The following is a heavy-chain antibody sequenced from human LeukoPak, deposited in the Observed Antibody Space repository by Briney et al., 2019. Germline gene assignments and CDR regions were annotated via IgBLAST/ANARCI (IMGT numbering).Heavy chain of an antibody. J-gene: IGHJ4*02. D-gene: IGHD6-19*01. Sequence: RPGGSLRLSCAASGFTFSTYAMSWVCQTPGKGLEWVSAISGSGDSTYYADSVKGRFTISRDNSKNTLYLQMNSLRAEDTAVYYCAKDLRSGWYIRGDYWGQGTLVTVSS. CDR2: ISGSGDST. V-gene: IGHV3-23*01. CDR1: GFTFSTYA. CDR3: AKDLRSGWYIRGDY.